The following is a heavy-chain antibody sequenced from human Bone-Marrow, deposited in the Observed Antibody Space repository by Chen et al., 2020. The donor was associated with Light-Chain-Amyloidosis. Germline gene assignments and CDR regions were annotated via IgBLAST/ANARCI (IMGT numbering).Heavy chain of an antibody. CDR1: GGSFSGYY. J-gene: IGHJ6*02. CDR2: INHSGST. D-gene: IGHD3-3*01. V-gene: IGHV4-34*01. CDR3: ARGHRITIFGVVIKGLDV. Sequence: QQWGAGLLKPSETLSLTCAVYGGSFSGYYWSWIRQPPGKGLEWIGEINHSGSTNYNPSLKSRVTISVDTSKNQFSLKLSSVTAADTAVYYCARGHRITIFGVVIKGLDVWGQGTTVTVSS.